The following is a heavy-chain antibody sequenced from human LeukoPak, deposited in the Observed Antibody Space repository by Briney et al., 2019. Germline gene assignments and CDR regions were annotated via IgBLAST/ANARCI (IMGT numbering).Heavy chain of an antibody. Sequence: ASVKVSCTASGYTFTTAAIHWARQAPGQSLEWMGWINGGNGNTKYSQKFQDRVTFTRDTSASTVYMELSGLRSEDTAVYYCARGYSSGWYFDYWGQGTLVTVSS. V-gene: IGHV1-3*01. CDR1: GYTFTTAA. CDR3: ARGYSSGWYFDY. J-gene: IGHJ4*02. D-gene: IGHD6-19*01. CDR2: INGGNGNT.